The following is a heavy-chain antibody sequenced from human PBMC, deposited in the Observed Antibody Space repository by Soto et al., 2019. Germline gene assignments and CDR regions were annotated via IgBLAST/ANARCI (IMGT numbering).Heavy chain of an antibody. D-gene: IGHD4-4*01. Sequence: GGSLRLSCAASGFTFSSYAMHWVRQAPGKGLEWVAVISYDGSKKYYANSVKGRFTISRDNSRNTMKLQLDCLRAEDTALYDCAKDKSPGASSNSPRSDYYYYYRMDVWGQGTTVTVSS. CDR2: ISYDGSKK. J-gene: IGHJ6*02. V-gene: IGHV3-30*18. CDR1: GFTFSSYA. CDR3: AKDKSPGASSNSPRSDYYYYYRMDV.